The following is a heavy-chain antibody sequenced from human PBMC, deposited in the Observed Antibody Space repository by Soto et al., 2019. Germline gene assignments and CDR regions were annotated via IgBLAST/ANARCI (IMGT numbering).Heavy chain of an antibody. D-gene: IGHD3-3*01. J-gene: IGHJ6*01. Sequence: PGGSLRLSCAASGFTFSSYAMHWVRQAPGKGLEWVAVISYDGSNKYYADSVKGRFTISRDNSKNTLYLQMNSLRAEDTAVYYCARGSLRVLEWLSNYYYYAMSVWGQGTTVTVSS. CDR1: GFTFSSYA. CDR3: ARGSLRVLEWLSNYYYYAMSV. V-gene: IGHV3-30-3*01. CDR2: ISYDGSNK.